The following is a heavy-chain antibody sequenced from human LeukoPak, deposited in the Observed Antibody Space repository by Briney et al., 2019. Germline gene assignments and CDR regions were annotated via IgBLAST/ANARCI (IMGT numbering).Heavy chain of an antibody. J-gene: IGHJ6*03. CDR2: VSPRGGT. Sequence: SETLSLTCTVSGGSISSYYWSWIRQPAGKGLEWIGRVSPRGGTNYNPSLKSRVTMSLDTSKSQVSLKLTSVTAADTAVYYCARAGFYTLSAPSYYYYYLDDWGKGTTVTVSS. CDR3: ARAGFYTLSAPSYYYYYLDD. CDR1: GGSISSYY. V-gene: IGHV4-4*07. D-gene: IGHD3-16*01.